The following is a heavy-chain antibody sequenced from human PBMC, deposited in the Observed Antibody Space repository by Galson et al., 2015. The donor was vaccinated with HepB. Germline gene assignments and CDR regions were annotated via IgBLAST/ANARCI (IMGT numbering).Heavy chain of an antibody. D-gene: IGHD6-19*01. J-gene: IGHJ5*02. CDR3: ARHVRYGIAVGFDP. CDR2: IYYSGST. CDR1: GGSISSSSYY. Sequence: SETLSLTCTVSGGSISSSSYYWGWIRQPPGKGLEWIGSIYYSGSTYYNPSLKSRVTISVDTSKNQFSLKLSSVTAAGTAVYYCARHVRYGIAVGFDPWGQGTLVTVSS. V-gene: IGHV4-39*01.